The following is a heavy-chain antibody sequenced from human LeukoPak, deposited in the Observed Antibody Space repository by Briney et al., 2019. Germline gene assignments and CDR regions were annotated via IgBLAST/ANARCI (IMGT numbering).Heavy chain of an antibody. CDR1: GGSISSGSYY. J-gene: IGHJ4*02. V-gene: IGHV4-61*02. Sequence: PSQTLSLTCTVSGGSISSGSYYWSWIRQPAGKGLEWIGRIYTSGNTNYNPSLKSRVTISVDTSKNQFSLKLSSVTAADTPEYYFSRLACDPRDLMCGYWVYYFDHWRQGTLVSVSS. CDR2: IYTSGNT. D-gene: IGHD3-22*01. CDR3: SRLACDPRDLMCGYWVYYFDH.